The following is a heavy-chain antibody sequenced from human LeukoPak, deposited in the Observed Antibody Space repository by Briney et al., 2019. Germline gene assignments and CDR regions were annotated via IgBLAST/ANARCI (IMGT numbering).Heavy chain of an antibody. CDR3: AKSRVRGVIPTIDY. J-gene: IGHJ4*02. CDR2: ISGSGGST. CDR1: GFTFSSYA. Sequence: GGSLRLSCAASGFTFSSYAMSWVRQAPGKGLEWVSAISGSGGSTYYADSVKGRFTISRDNSKNTLYLQMNSLRAEDTAVYYCAKSRVRGVIPTIDYWGQGTLVTVSS. D-gene: IGHD3-10*01. V-gene: IGHV3-23*01.